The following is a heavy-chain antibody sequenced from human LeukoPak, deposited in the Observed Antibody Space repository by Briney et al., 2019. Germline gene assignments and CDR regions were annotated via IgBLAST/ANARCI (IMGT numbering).Heavy chain of an antibody. CDR2: IYYSGNT. Sequence: SETLSLTCTVSGGSITSYYWSWIRQPPGKGLEWIGYIYYSGNTNYNPSLKSRVTISVDTSKNQFSLKLSSATAADTAVYYCARDLGKSLPAVMAWAYWGQGTLVTVSS. CDR3: ARDLGKSLPAVMAWAY. CDR1: GGSITSYY. V-gene: IGHV4-59*01. D-gene: IGHD2-8*01. J-gene: IGHJ4*02.